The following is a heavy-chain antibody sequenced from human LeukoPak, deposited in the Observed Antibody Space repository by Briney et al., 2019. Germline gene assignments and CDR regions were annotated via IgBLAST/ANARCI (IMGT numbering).Heavy chain of an antibody. Sequence: NPSKTLSLTCTVSGGSISSGGYYWSWIRQHPGKGLEWIGYIYYSGSTYYNPSLKSRVTISVDTSKNQFSLKLSSVTAADTAVYYCAREERLSGAFDIWGQGTMVTVSS. CDR2: IYYSGST. J-gene: IGHJ3*02. V-gene: IGHV4-31*03. D-gene: IGHD6-25*01. CDR3: AREERLSGAFDI. CDR1: GGSISSGGYY.